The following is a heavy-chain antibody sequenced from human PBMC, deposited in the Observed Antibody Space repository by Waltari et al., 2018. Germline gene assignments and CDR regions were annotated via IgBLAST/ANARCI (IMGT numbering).Heavy chain of an antibody. CDR1: GCGFTAAG. V-gene: IGHV3-15*01. J-gene: IGHJ4*01. Sequence: EVQMVESGGGSVKTGDSLRLSCVASGCGFTAAGLTRVRQAPGKGLEWVGRIKSQNDGATTDFAASVRGRFSISRDDSQNMVFLQMNSLRVEDTALYYCTTLDAPWGGWGHGTLVTVSS. CDR2: IKSQNDGATT. CDR3: TTLDAPWGG. D-gene: IGHD7-27*01.